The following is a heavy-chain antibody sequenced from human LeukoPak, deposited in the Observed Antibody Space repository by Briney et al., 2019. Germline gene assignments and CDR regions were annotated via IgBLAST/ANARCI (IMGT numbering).Heavy chain of an antibody. V-gene: IGHV3-74*01. CDR3: ARVSCSGNTCYRFGY. J-gene: IGHJ4*02. D-gene: IGHD2-15*01. Sequence: PGGSLRLSCVASGFTFGSHWMHWVCQAPGKGLVWVSLINSDGSSTSYADSVKGRFTIFRDNAKNTLYLQMNSLRAEDTAVYYCARVSCSGNTCYRFGYWGQGTLVTVSS. CDR1: GFTFGSHW. CDR2: INSDGSST.